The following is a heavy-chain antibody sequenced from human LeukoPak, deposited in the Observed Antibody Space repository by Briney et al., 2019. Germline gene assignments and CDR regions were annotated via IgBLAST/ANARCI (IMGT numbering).Heavy chain of an antibody. J-gene: IGHJ4*02. CDR3: AGHHPRNTVDF. CDR2: IYYSGST. V-gene: IGHV4-59*08. Sequence: SETLSLTCTVSGGSISSYYWSWIRQPPGKGLEWIGYIYYSGSTNYNPSLKSRVTISVDTSKNQFSLKLRSVTAADTAVHYCAGHHPRNTVDFWGQGTLVTVSS. CDR1: GGSISSYY. D-gene: IGHD2/OR15-2a*01.